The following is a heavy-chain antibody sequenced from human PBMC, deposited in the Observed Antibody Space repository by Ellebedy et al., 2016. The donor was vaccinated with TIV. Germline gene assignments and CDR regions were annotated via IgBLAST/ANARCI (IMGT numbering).Heavy chain of an antibody. Sequence: MPSETLSLTCTVSGGSISSSSYYWGWIRQPPGKGLEWIGSIYDSGSTYYNTSLKSRVTISVDTSKNQFSLKLGSVTAADTAVYYCAGEGADCSGGSCYFFDYWGQGTLVTVSS. CDR1: GGSISSSSYY. CDR3: AGEGADCSGGSCYFFDY. V-gene: IGHV4-39*02. CDR2: IYDSGST. J-gene: IGHJ4*02. D-gene: IGHD2-15*01.